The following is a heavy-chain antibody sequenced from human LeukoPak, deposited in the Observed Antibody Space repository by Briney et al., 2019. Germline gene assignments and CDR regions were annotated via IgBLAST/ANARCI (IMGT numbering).Heavy chain of an antibody. J-gene: IGHJ4*02. D-gene: IGHD6-25*01. V-gene: IGHV4-59*01. CDR2: IYDSGST. Sequence: PSETLSLTCTVSGGSISSYYWSWIRQPPGKGLEWIGDIYDSGSTNYNPSLKSRVTISVDTSKNQFSLKPSSVTDADTAVYYCAREWSSGWAEFDYWGQGTLVTVSS. CDR3: AREWSSGWAEFDY. CDR1: GGSISSYY.